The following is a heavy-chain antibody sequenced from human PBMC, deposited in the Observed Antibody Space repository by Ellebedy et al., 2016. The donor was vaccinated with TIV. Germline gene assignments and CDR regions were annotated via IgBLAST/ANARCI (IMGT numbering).Heavy chain of an antibody. D-gene: IGHD3-16*02. Sequence: AASVKVSCKASGFTFTGSAMQWVRQPRGQRLEWIGWIVVGSGNTNYAQTFQDRVTIPRDMSTRTAYMELGSLRSEDTAVYYCAADRAPHFPYRGQVGIYYYYNMDVWGQGTTVTVSS. CDR3: AADRAPHFPYRGQVGIYYYYNMDV. V-gene: IGHV1-58*02. CDR2: IVVGSGNT. CDR1: GFTFTGSA. J-gene: IGHJ6*02.